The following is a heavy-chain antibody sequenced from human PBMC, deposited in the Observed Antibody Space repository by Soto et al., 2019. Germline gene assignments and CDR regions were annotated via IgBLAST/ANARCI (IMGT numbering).Heavy chain of an antibody. D-gene: IGHD6-6*01. CDR1: GFTFSDYG. CDR3: AKEMYPRTVLDSSSPWGDY. J-gene: IGHJ4*02. CDR2: VSYDGSYK. Sequence: QVQLVESGGGVAQPGRSLRLSCAVSGFTFSDYGMHWVRQAPGKGLEWVAVVSYDGSYKYYADSVKGRFTVSRDLSGNTLFLQMNSLRLEDTAVYFCAKEMYPRTVLDSSSPWGDYWGQGPLVAVSS. V-gene: IGHV3-30*18.